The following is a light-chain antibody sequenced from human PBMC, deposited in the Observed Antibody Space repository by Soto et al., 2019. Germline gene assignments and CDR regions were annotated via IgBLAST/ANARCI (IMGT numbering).Light chain of an antibody. CDR2: EGS. CDR1: SSDVGSYNL. CDR3: CSYAGSSSYV. V-gene: IGLV2-23*01. Sequence: QSVLTQPASVSGFPGQSITISCTGTSSDVGSYNLVSWYQQHPGKAPKLMIYEGSKRPSGVSNRFSGSKSGNTASLTISGLQAEDEADYYCCSYAGSSSYVFGTGTKVT. J-gene: IGLJ1*01.